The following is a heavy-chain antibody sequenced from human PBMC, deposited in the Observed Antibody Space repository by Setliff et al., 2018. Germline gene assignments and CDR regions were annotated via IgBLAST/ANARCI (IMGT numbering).Heavy chain of an antibody. Sequence: PSETLSLTCAVSGAAISTYYWSWLRQPPGKGLEWIGYVSYGGSTKYNPSLKSRVTISGDTSQNYFSLKLTSVTEADTAVYYCARGPPGYYYYMNVWGQGTTVTVSS. CDR3: ARGPPGYYYYMNV. J-gene: IGHJ6*03. CDR2: VSYGGST. CDR1: GAAISTYY. V-gene: IGHV4-59*01.